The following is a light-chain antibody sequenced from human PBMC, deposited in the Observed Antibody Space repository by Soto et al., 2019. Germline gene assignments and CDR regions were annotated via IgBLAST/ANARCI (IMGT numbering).Light chain of an antibody. CDR3: QHYPNYLRT. CDR2: DAS. V-gene: IGKV1-5*01. J-gene: IGKJ4*01. CDR1: QRISSW. Sequence: DIQMTQSPSTLSASVGDRVTITCRASQRISSWLAWYQQKPGKAPKLLIYDASSLESGVPSRFSGSGSGTEFTLTISSLQPDDFAPYYCQHYPNYLRTLGGGTKVDIK.